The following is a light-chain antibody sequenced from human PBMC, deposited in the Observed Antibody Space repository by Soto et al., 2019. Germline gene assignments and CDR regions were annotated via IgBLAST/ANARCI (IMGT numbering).Light chain of an antibody. J-gene: IGKJ1*01. CDR3: QQFYTTPWT. CDR1: QSVLYNSKNKNY. CDR2: WAS. V-gene: IGKV4-1*01. Sequence: DIVMTQSPDSQTVSLGERATVNCKSSQSVLYNSKNKNYLAWYQQKPGQPPTLLIYWASSRASGVPDRFSGSGSGTDFTLTISSLQAEDVAVYYCQQFYTTPWTFGQGTKVEIK.